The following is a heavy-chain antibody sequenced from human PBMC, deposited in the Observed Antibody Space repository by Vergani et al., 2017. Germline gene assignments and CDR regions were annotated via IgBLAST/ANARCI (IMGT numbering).Heavy chain of an antibody. CDR3: ARSLVVVTAPTLNWFDP. D-gene: IGHD2-2*01. J-gene: IGHJ5*02. CDR2: IYDSGST. Sequence: QLQLQESGPGLVKPSETLSLTCSVSGGSISSRSYYWGWIRQPPGKGLEWIGSIYDSGSTYSNPSRKSRVTISVDTSKNQFSLKLSSVTAADTAVYYCARSLVVVTAPTLNWFDPWGQGTLVTVSS. V-gene: IGHV4-39*01. CDR1: GGSISSRSYY.